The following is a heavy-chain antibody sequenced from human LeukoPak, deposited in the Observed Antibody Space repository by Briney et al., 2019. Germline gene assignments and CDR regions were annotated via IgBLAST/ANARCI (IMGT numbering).Heavy chain of an antibody. CDR2: IYTSGST. V-gene: IGHV4-4*07. Sequence: SETLSLTCTVSGGSISSYYWSWIRQPAGKGLEWIGRIYTSGSTNYNPSLKSRVTMSVDTSKNQFSLKLSSVTAADPAVYYCAREGPASELRKIYYRGQGTLVTLLS. J-gene: IGHJ4*02. CDR3: AREGPASELRKIYY. CDR1: GGSISSYY. D-gene: IGHD1-7*01.